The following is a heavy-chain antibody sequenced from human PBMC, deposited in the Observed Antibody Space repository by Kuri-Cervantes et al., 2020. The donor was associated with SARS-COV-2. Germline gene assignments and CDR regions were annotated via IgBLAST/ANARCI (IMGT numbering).Heavy chain of an antibody. D-gene: IGHD4-11*01. CDR3: ARETTQPNWFDP. Sequence: SLKISCAASGFTFDDYAMHWVRQAPGKGLEWVSGISWNSGSIGYADSVKGRFTISRDNAKNSLYLQMNSLRAEDMALYYCARETTQPNWFDPWGQGTLVTVSS. V-gene: IGHV3-9*03. CDR2: ISWNSGSI. CDR1: GFTFDDYA. J-gene: IGHJ5*02.